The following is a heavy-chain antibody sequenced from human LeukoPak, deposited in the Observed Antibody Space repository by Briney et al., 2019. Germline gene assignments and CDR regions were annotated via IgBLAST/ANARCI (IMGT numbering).Heavy chain of an antibody. CDR3: ARQAWYYGSGSLTHFDY. CDR2: IYTSGST. Sequence: NPSLFYAINGVSFKSVYRGCIRNTPRKGLEWIGYIYTSGSTNYNPSLKSRVTISVDTSKNQFSLKLSSVTAADTAVYYCARQAWYYGSGSLTHFDYWGQGTLVTVSS. D-gene: IGHD3-10*01. CDR1: GVSFKSVY. J-gene: IGHJ4*02. V-gene: IGHV4-4*09.